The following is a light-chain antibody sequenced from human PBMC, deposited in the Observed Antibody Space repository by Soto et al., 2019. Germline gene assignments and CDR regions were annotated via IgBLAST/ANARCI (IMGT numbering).Light chain of an antibody. CDR2: AAS. J-gene: IGKJ3*01. CDR1: QGIRSW. CDR3: QQANSFPFT. V-gene: IGKV1-12*01. Sequence: DLQMTQSPSSVSASVGDRVTITCRASQGIRSWLAWYQQKPGKAPKLLIYAASSLQSGVSSRFSGSGSGTDFTLTISSLQPEDFATYYCQQANSFPFTFGPGTQVDIK.